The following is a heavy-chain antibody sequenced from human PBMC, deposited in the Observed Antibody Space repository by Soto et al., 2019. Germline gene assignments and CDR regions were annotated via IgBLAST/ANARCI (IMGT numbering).Heavy chain of an antibody. Sequence: PGGSLRLSCAASGFTFSSYAMSWFRQPPGRGLEWIGYIYYSGSTNYNPSLKSRVTISVDTSKNQFSLKLSSVTAADTAVYYCARRYGGTHDYWGQGTLVTVSS. J-gene: IGHJ4*02. V-gene: IGHV4-59*08. CDR2: IYYSGST. D-gene: IGHD4-17*01. CDR1: GFTFSSYA. CDR3: ARRYGGTHDY.